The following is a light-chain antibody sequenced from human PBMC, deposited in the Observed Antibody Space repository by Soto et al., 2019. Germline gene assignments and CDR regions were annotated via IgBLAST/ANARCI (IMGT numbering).Light chain of an antibody. CDR1: QSVSSN. J-gene: IGKJ2*01. CDR2: GAS. CDR3: QQYNNWPPYT. Sequence: EIVMTQSPATLSVSPGERATLSCRASQSVSSNLAWYQQKTGQAPRLLIYGASTRATVIPARFSGSGSGTEFTLTISSLQSEDFAVYYYQQYNNWPPYTLGQGTKLEIK. V-gene: IGKV3-15*01.